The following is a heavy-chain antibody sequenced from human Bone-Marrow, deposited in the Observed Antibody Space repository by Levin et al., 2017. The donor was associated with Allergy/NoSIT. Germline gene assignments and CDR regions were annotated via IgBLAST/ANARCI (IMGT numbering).Heavy chain of an antibody. Sequence: PGGSLRLSCSGSGFTFSHYAMHWVRQAPGRGLEDVSAIRNNGGSTTYADSVKGRFTISRDNSKNTLYLQMSSLTPEASAIYYCVMSYSGSASFPYKAFDIWGQGTMVTVSS. CDR1: GFTFSHYA. J-gene: IGHJ3*02. V-gene: IGHV3-64D*06. CDR3: VMSYSGSASFPYKAFDI. D-gene: IGHD3-10*01. CDR2: IRNNGGST.